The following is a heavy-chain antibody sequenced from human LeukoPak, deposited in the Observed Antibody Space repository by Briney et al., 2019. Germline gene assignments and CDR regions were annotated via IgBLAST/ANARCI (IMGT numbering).Heavy chain of an antibody. D-gene: IGHD2-15*01. CDR1: GFTFNRYW. Sequence: GGSLRLSCAASGFTFNRYWMSWVRQAPGKELQWVANIKQDGSAKYYVDSVKGRFTISRDNAKNSLYLQMNSLRAEDTAVYYCARGVSLGHFDYWGQGTLVTVSS. CDR3: ARGVSLGHFDY. V-gene: IGHV3-7*01. CDR2: IKQDGSAK. J-gene: IGHJ4*02.